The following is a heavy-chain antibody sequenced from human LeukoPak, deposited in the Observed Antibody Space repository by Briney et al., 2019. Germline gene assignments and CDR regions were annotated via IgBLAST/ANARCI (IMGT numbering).Heavy chain of an antibody. J-gene: IGHJ4*02. CDR2: IIPILGIA. CDR3: ARGNPDYDSSGYLGY. Sequence: SVKVSCKASGGTFSSYTISWVRQAPGQGLEWMGRIIPILGIANYAQKFQGRVTITADKSTSTAYMELSSLGSEDTAVYYCARGNPDYDSSGYLGYWGQGTLVTVSS. D-gene: IGHD3-22*01. V-gene: IGHV1-69*02. CDR1: GGTFSSYT.